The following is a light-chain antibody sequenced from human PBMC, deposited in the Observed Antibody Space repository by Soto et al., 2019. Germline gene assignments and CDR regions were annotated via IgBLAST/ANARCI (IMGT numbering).Light chain of an antibody. J-gene: IGKJ1*01. CDR3: QQYNSYPWT. Sequence: DIQMTQSPSTLSASVGDRVTITCRASQSISLWLAWYQQIPGKAPKLLIYMASTLESGVPSRFSGSGSGTEFTLTTSSLQPDDLATYYCQQYNSYPWTFGHGTKVEIK. CDR2: MAS. CDR1: QSISLW. V-gene: IGKV1-5*03.